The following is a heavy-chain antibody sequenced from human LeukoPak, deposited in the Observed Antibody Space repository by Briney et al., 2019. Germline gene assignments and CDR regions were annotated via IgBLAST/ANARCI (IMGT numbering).Heavy chain of an antibody. CDR1: GFTFSSYS. CDR2: ISSSSSYI. CDR3: ARRDYYDFWRGYKGAFDI. J-gene: IGHJ3*02. D-gene: IGHD3-3*01. Sequence: GGSLRLSCAASGFTFSSYSMNWVRQAPGKGLEWVSSISSSSSYIYYADSVKGRFTISRDNAKNSLYLQMNSLRAEDTAVYYCARRDYYDFWRGYKGAFDIWGQGTMVTVSS. V-gene: IGHV3-21*01.